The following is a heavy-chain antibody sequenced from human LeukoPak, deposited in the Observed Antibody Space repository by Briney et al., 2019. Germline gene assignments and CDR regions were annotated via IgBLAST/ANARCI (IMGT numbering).Heavy chain of an antibody. CDR1: GFSFSVYE. Sequence: GGSLRLSCAASGFSFSVYEMHWVRQAPGKGLEWISDISSSGTTTYYADSVKGRFTISRDNTKNSLYLQMNRLRVEDTAIYYCKTLTVASNSDYWGQGTLVTVSS. D-gene: IGHD6-19*01. CDR3: KTLTVASNSDY. V-gene: IGHV3-48*03. CDR2: ISSSGTTT. J-gene: IGHJ4*02.